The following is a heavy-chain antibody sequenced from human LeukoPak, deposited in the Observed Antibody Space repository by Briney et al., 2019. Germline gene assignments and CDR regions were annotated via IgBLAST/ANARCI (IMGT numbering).Heavy chain of an antibody. CDR2: IYYSGST. CDR3: ARDGGGYSYGGFDY. Sequence: SQTLSLTCTVSGGSISSGGYYWSWIRQHPGKGLEWIGYIYYSGSTYYNPSLKSRVTISVDTSKNQFSLELSSVTAADTAVYYCARDGGGYSYGGFDYWGQGTLVTVSS. J-gene: IGHJ4*02. CDR1: GGSISSGGYY. V-gene: IGHV4-31*03. D-gene: IGHD5-18*01.